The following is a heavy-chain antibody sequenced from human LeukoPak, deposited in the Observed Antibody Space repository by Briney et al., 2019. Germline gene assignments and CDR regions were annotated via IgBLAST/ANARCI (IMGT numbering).Heavy chain of an antibody. J-gene: IGHJ4*02. D-gene: IGHD3-10*01. Sequence: GSLRLSCAASGFTFSSYEMNWVRQAPGKGLEWIGSIYYSGSTYYNPSLKSRVTISVDTSKNQFSLKLSSVTAADTAVYYCARLTAMVRGVISPDYWGQGTLVTVSS. CDR3: ARLTAMVRGVISPDY. CDR2: IYYSGST. V-gene: IGHV4-39*01. CDR1: GFTFSSYE.